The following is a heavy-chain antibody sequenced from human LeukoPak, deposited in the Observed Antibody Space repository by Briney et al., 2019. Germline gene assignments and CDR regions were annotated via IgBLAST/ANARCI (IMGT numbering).Heavy chain of an antibody. CDR1: GFTVSTDY. CDR2: IYRSGST. CDR3: ASDSGHDAFDI. J-gene: IGHJ3*02. Sequence: GGSLRLSCAASGFTVSTDYVSWVRQAPGKGLEWVSVIYRSGSTYYADSVKGRFTISRDNSKNTLYLQMNRLRAEDTAVYYCASDSGHDAFDIWGQGPMVTVSS. V-gene: IGHV3-53*01.